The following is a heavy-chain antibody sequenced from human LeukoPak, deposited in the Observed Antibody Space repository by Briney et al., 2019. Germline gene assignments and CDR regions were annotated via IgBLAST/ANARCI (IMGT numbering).Heavy chain of an antibody. CDR1: GFTFSRHW. CDR3: ARSSSSGYDY. D-gene: IGHD3-22*01. J-gene: IGHJ4*02. V-gene: IGHV3-7*03. CDR2: IKQDGSAK. Sequence: QAGGSLRLSCAASGFTFSRHWMYRVRQAPGKGLEWVANIKQDGSAKPYVDSVKGRFTISRDNAKNSLFLQMNSLRAEDTAVYYCARSSSSGYDYWGQGTLVTVSS.